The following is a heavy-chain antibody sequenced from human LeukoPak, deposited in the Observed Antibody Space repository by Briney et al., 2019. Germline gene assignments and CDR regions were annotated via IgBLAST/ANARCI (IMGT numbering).Heavy chain of an antibody. Sequence: PGGSLRLSCAASGLTFSSYSMNWVRQAPGKGLEWASSISSSSSYIYYADSVKGRFTISRDNAKNSLYLQMNSLRAEDTAVYYCARDQSSSGWYDYWGQGTLVTVSS. D-gene: IGHD6-19*01. CDR1: GLTFSSYS. CDR3: ARDQSSSGWYDY. CDR2: ISSSSSYI. J-gene: IGHJ4*02. V-gene: IGHV3-21*01.